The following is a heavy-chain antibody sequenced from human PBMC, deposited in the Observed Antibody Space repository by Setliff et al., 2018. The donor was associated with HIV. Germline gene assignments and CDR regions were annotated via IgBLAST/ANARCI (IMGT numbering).Heavy chain of an antibody. CDR3: VTVGDYDSSGYYRY. Sequence: GSLRLSCAASGFTFDNYGMTWVRQAPGKGLEWVSGINWNGGSTGYADSVKGRFTISRDNAKNSLHLQMNSLRAEDTALYYCVTVGDYDSSGYYRYWGQGTLVTVS. J-gene: IGHJ4*02. CDR1: GFTFDNYG. D-gene: IGHD3-22*01. V-gene: IGHV3-20*04. CDR2: INWNGGST.